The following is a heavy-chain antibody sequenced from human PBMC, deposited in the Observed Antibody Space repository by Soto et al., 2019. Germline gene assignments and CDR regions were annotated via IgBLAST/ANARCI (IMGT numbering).Heavy chain of an antibody. J-gene: IGHJ5*02. CDR1: GGSISSGGYY. CDR2: IYYSGST. CDR3: ARGADNMVRGVMGGNNWFDP. V-gene: IGHV4-31*03. Sequence: QVQLQESGPGLVKPSQTLSLTCTVSGGSISSGGYYWSWIRQHPGKGLEWIGYIYYSGSTYYNPSLKGRVTISVGTSKNQFALKLSSVTAADTAVYYCARGADNMVRGVMGGNNWFDPWGQGTLVTVSS. D-gene: IGHD3-10*01.